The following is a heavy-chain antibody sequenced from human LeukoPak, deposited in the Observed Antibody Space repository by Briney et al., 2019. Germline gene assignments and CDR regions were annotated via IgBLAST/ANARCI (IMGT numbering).Heavy chain of an antibody. J-gene: IGHJ4*02. V-gene: IGHV4-59*01. CDR2: IYYSGST. CDR1: GGSISSYY. Sequence: PSQTLSLTCTVSGGSISSYYWSWIRQPPGKGLEWIGYIYYSGSTNYNPSLKSRVTISVDTSKNQFSLKLSSVTAADTAVYYCARGGHYYDSSGIFDYWGQGTLVTVSS. CDR3: ARGGHYYDSSGIFDY. D-gene: IGHD3-22*01.